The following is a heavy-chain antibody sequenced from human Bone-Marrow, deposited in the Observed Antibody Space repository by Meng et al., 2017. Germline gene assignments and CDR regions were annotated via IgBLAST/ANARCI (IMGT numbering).Heavy chain of an antibody. Sequence: ASVKVSCKASGYTFTSYGISWLRQAPGQGLEWMGWISAYNGNTNYAQKLQGRVTMTTDTSTSTAYMELRSLRSDDTAVYYCARVTYDSSGYYPGDFDYWGQGALVTVSS. CDR2: ISAYNGNT. J-gene: IGHJ4*02. D-gene: IGHD3-22*01. V-gene: IGHV1-18*01. CDR1: GYTFTSYG. CDR3: ARVTYDSSGYYPGDFDY.